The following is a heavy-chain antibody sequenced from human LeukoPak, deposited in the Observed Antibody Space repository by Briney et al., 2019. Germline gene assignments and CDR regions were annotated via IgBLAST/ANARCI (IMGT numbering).Heavy chain of an antibody. CDR2: INPNSGNT. D-gene: IGHD6-19*01. Sequence: ASVKVSCKASGYTFTGYYMHWVRQAPGQGLEWMGWINPNSGNTGYAQKFQGRVTMTRNTSISTAYMELSSLRSEDTAVYYCARGDRSYSSGWYGTGDYWGQGTLVTVSS. J-gene: IGHJ4*02. CDR1: GYTFTGYY. CDR3: ARGDRSYSSGWYGTGDY. V-gene: IGHV1-8*02.